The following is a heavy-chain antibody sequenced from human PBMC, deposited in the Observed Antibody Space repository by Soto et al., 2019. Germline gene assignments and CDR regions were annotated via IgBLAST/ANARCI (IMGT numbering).Heavy chain of an antibody. V-gene: IGHV3-48*01. D-gene: IGHD3-3*02. J-gene: IGHJ4*02. CDR2: ICKDTSVT. Sequence: GGSLRLSCAASGLTLSTSSMNWVRQAPGKGLEWVAVICKDTSVTAYADSVKGRFTISRDSAKNLLYLQMNSLRADDTAVYYCVRCPTFDYFDFWGRGALVTVSS. CDR1: GLTLSTSS. CDR3: VRCPTFDYFDF.